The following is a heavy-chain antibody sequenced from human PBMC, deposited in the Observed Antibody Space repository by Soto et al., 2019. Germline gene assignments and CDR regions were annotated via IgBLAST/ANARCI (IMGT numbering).Heavy chain of an antibody. Sequence: GGSRRLSCAGSGFIFTNYAMNWVRQSPGKGLEWVSVIGGRGHSAYYADSVQGRFTISRDNSKNTLPLQMSRLTAGHTAIYYCVREGRGPFDVRGRRTKVT. V-gene: IGHV3-23*01. CDR2: IGGRGHSA. D-gene: IGHD5-12*01. CDR1: GFIFTNYA. CDR3: VREGRGPFDV. J-gene: IGHJ3*01.